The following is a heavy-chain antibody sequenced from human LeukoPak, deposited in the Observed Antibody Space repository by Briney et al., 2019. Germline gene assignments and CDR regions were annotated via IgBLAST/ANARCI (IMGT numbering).Heavy chain of an antibody. CDR2: ITSSGSTI. D-gene: IGHD6-13*01. CDR1: GFTFSSYE. CDR3: AREAAAGRVRGPTYFDY. Sequence: PGGSLRLSCAASGFTFSSYEMNWVRQAPGKGLEWVSYITSSGSTIYYADSVKGRFTISRDNAKNSLYLQMNSLRAEDTAVYYCAREAAAGRVRGPTYFDYWGQGTLVTVSS. V-gene: IGHV3-48*03. J-gene: IGHJ4*02.